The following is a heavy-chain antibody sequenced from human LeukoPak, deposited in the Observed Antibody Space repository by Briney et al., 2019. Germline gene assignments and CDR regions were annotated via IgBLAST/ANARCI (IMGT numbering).Heavy chain of an antibody. CDR2: INWNGGST. V-gene: IGHV3-20*04. D-gene: IGHD2-15*01. J-gene: IGHJ6*03. Sequence: PGGSLRLSCAASGFTFDDYGMSWVRQAPGKGLEWVSGINWNGGSTGYADSVKGRFTISRDNAKNSLYLQMNSLRAEDTALYYCAREAVVAATWWGYYYYYMDVWGKGTTVTVSS. CDR3: AREAVVAATWWGYYYYYMDV. CDR1: GFTFDDYG.